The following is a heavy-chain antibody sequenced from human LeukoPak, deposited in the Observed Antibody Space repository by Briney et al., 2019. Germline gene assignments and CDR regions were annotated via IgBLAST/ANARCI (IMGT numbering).Heavy chain of an antibody. V-gene: IGHV4-34*01. CDR1: GGSFSGYS. Sequence: SETLSLTCAVYGGSFSGYSWNWIRQPPVKGLEWIGEINHSGGTNYNPSLKSRVTISVDRSKNQFSLKLSSVTAADTAVYYCAWNYYGSGSYSDYYYYMDVWGKGTTVTVSS. CDR3: AWNYYGSGSYSDYYYYMDV. CDR2: INHSGGT. J-gene: IGHJ6*03. D-gene: IGHD3-10*01.